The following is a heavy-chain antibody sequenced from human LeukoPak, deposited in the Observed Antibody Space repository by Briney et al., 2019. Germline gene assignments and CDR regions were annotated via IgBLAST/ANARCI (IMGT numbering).Heavy chain of an antibody. CDR2: VSGGGFDT. J-gene: IGHJ4*02. V-gene: IGHV3-23*01. CDR3: TRRAGGNLYDLDN. Sequence: QAGGSLRLSCVASGFTLSSYVMSWVRQAPGKGLEWVSGVSGGGFDTYYTDSVKGRFTISRDNSKNMVYLQMNSLRAEDTAVYYCTRRAGGNLYDLDNWGQGTLVTVSS. D-gene: IGHD2-8*02. CDR1: GFTLSSYV.